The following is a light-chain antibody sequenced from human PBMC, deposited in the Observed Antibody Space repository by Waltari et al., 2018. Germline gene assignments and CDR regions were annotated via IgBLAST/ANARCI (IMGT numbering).Light chain of an antibody. CDR3: QQYKNWLIFT. J-gene: IGKJ3*01. Sequence: EIVMTQSPATLSVSPGERATLSCRASQSISSNLAWYQQKPGQAPRLLIYGASTRATGIPARFSGSGSGTEFTLTISSLQSEDFAVYYCQQYKNWLIFTFGPGTKVDIK. V-gene: IGKV3-15*01. CDR2: GAS. CDR1: QSISSN.